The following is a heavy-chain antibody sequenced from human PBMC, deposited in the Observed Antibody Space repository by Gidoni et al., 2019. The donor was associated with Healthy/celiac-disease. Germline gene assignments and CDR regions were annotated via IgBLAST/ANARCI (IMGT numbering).Heavy chain of an antibody. Sequence: QVQLVQSGAEVKKPGSSVKVSCKASGGTFSSYAISWVRQAPGQGLEWMGGIIPIFGTANYAQKFQGRVTITADESTSTAYMELSSLRSEDTAVYYCARSVHDGYYYDSSGYYLDYWGQGTLVTVSS. CDR3: ARSVHDGYYYDSSGYYLDY. D-gene: IGHD3-22*01. J-gene: IGHJ4*02. CDR2: IIPIFGTA. V-gene: IGHV1-69*01. CDR1: GGTFSSYA.